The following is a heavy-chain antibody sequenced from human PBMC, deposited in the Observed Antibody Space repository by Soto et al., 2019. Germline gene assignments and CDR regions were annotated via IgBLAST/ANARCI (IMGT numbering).Heavy chain of an antibody. CDR1: GGTFSSYA. CDR3: ARDLPGSGWSYY. V-gene: IGHV1-69*13. CDR2: IIPIFGTA. Sequence: GASVKVSCKASGGTFSSYAISWVRQAPGQGLEWMGGIIPIFGTANYAQKFQGRVTITADESTSTAYMELSSLRSEDTAVYYCARDLPGSGWSYYWGQGTLVTVSS. D-gene: IGHD6-19*01. J-gene: IGHJ4*02.